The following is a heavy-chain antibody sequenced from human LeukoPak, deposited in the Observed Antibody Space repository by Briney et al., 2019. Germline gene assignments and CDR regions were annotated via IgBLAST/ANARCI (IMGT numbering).Heavy chain of an antibody. CDR2: ISGSGGST. D-gene: IGHD2-15*01. CDR3: AKDGTPGDY. J-gene: IGHJ4*02. Sequence: PGGSLRLSCAASGFTFSSSGMSWVRQAPGMGLEWVSAISGSGGSTYYAGSVKGRFTISRDNSKNTLYLQMSGLRADDTAIYYCAKDGTPGDYWGQGTRVTVSS. CDR1: GFTFSSSG. V-gene: IGHV3-23*01.